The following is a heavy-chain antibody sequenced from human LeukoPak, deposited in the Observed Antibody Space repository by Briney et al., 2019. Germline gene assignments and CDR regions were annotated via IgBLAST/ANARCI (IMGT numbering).Heavy chain of an antibody. D-gene: IGHD2-2*01. CDR3: ARSCSSTSCPRDYYYYYMDV. V-gene: IGHV1-2*02. Sequence: ASVKVSCNASGYTFNGYYMDWVRQAPGQGLQWMGLINPNGGDTNYAQKFQGRVTMTRDTSISTAYMELSRLRSEDTAVYYCARSCSSTSCPRDYYYYYMDVWGKGTTVTISS. CDR2: INPNGGDT. CDR1: GYTFNGYY. J-gene: IGHJ6*03.